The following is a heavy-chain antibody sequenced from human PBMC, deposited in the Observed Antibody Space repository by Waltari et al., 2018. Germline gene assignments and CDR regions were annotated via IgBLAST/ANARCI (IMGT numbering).Heavy chain of an antibody. CDR1: GGTFSSYA. D-gene: IGHD2-2*02. Sequence: QVQLVQSGAEVKKPGSSVKVSCKASGGTFSSYAISWVRQAPGQGLEWMGGIIPIFGTANYAQKFQGRVTITADESTSTAYMELSSLRSEDTAVYYCAGWTVVVPAAIRTDYYYYGMDVWGQGTTVTVSS. V-gene: IGHV1-69*01. CDR3: AGWTVVVPAAIRTDYYYYGMDV. CDR2: IIPIFGTA. J-gene: IGHJ6*02.